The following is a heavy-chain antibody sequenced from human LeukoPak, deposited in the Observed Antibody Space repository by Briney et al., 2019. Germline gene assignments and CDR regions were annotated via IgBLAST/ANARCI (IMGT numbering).Heavy chain of an antibody. CDR1: GLTFSSYA. CDR3: AKARVVVVITEGIDY. Sequence: GGSLRLSCAASGLTFSSYAMSWVRQAPGKGLEWVSGISGSGGSTDYADSVKGRFTISRDNSKNTLFLQMNSLRAEDTAVYYCAKARVVVVITEGIDYGGQGTLVTVSS. J-gene: IGHJ4*02. V-gene: IGHV3-23*01. D-gene: IGHD3-22*01. CDR2: ISGSGGST.